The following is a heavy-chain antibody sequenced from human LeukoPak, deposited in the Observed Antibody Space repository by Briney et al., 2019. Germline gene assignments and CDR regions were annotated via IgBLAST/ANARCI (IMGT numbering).Heavy chain of an antibody. V-gene: IGHV5-51*01. Sequence: GESPKVSCKGSGFTFTSYWIGWGRQMPGKGLEWMGIIYPGDSDTRYSPSFQGQVAISADKSISAAYLHWSNLKASDIAVYFCARHRDYVPDIWGQGTMVTVSS. CDR1: GFTFTSYW. D-gene: IGHD3-16*01. CDR3: ARHRDYVPDI. CDR2: IYPGDSDT. J-gene: IGHJ3*02.